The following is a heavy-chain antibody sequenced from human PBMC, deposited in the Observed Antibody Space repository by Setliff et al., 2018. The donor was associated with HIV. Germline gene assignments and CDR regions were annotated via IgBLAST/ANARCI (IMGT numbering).Heavy chain of an antibody. CDR2: IYSSGST. Sequence: PSETLSLTCTVSGASISSYYWSWIRQPPGKGLEWIGYIYSSGSTNYNPSLKSRVTISVDTSKNQFSLKLSSVTPADTAVYYCARGIDNFWSGYVRWGQGTLVTVSS. CDR3: ARGIDNFWSGYVR. CDR1: GASISSYY. V-gene: IGHV4-59*01. J-gene: IGHJ4*02. D-gene: IGHD3-3*01.